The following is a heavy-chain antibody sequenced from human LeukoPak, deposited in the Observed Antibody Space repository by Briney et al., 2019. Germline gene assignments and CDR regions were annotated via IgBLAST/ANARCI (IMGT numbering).Heavy chain of an antibody. CDR1: GFTFSSYS. V-gene: IGHV3-48*04. Sequence: GGSLRLSCAASGFTFSSYSMNWVRQAPGKGLEWVSYIGNGGRTIYYADSVKGRFTISRDNAKNSLYLQMNSLRAEDTAVYYCAKGAVVGENNDAFDIWGQGTMVTVSS. CDR2: IGNGGRTI. D-gene: IGHD1-26*01. J-gene: IGHJ3*02. CDR3: AKGAVVGENNDAFDI.